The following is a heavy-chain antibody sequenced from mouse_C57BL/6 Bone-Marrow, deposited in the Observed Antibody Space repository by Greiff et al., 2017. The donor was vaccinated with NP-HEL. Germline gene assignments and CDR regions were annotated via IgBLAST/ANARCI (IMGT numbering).Heavy chain of an antibody. D-gene: IGHD5-5*01. Sequence: VQLQQSGAELARPGASVKLSCKASGYTFTSYGISWVKQRTGQGLEWIGEIYPRRGNTYYNEKFKGKATLTADKSSSTAYMELLSLTSEDSAVYFCARQATLPYYLYYWGQGTTLTGSS. CDR3: ARQATLPYYLYY. J-gene: IGHJ2*01. V-gene: IGHV1-81*01. CDR1: GYTFTSYG. CDR2: IYPRRGNT.